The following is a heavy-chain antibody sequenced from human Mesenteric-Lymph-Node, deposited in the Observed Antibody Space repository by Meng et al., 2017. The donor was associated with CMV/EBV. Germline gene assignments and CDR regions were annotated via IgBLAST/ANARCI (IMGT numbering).Heavy chain of an antibody. CDR2: IFYSGSA. J-gene: IGHJ5*02. CDR3: ARDTLTYSYGPGWIDP. D-gene: IGHD3-10*01. CDR1: GGSISSSWHY. Sequence: QLQRREAGPLLLKPSEPLSLKCTVSGGSISSSWHYWGWIRQPPGKGLEWIGSIFYSGSAHYNPALESRVTISIDKSKNEFFLNLGSVTAADTAMYFCARDTLTYSYGPGWIDPWGQGTLVTVSS. V-gene: IGHV4-39*02.